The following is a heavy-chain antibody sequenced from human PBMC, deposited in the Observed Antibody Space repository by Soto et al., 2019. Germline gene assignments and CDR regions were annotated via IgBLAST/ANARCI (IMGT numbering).Heavy chain of an antibody. CDR2: IYYSGTT. CDR1: GGSINNYY. V-gene: IGHV4-59*01. Sequence: PSETLSLTCTVSGGSINNYYWNWIRQSPGKGLEWIGYIYYSGTTNYNPSLKSRVTISLDTSKNQLSLKLSSVTAADTAVYYCARGRGREDFDILTGYYFFFDYWGQGTLVTVSS. D-gene: IGHD3-9*01. CDR3: ARGRGREDFDILTGYYFFFDY. J-gene: IGHJ4*02.